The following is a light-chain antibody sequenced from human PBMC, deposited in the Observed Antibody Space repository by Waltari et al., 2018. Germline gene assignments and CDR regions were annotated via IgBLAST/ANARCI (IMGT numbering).Light chain of an antibody. CDR3: KQRRDWSYT. Sequence: EIVLTQSPATLSLSPGERATLSCRASQSVSSNLAWYQQKPGQAPRLLIYDASNRATGSPARFSGSGSCTDFTLTISRLEPEDFAVYYRKQRRDWSYTFGQGTKLEI. J-gene: IGKJ2*01. CDR1: QSVSSN. CDR2: DAS. V-gene: IGKV3-11*01.